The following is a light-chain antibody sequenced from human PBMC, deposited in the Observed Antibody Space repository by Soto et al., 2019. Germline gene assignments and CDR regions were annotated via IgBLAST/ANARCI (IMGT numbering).Light chain of an antibody. J-gene: IGKJ5*01. CDR3: QQSYSTPIT. CDR2: AAS. V-gene: IGKV1-39*01. CDR1: QSISSY. Sequence: DIQMTQSPSSLSASVGDRVTITCRASQSISSYLNWYQQKPGKAPKLLIYAASSLQGGVPSRFIGSGSGTNFTLTVSSLQTEDFATYYCQQSYSTPITFGQGTRLE.